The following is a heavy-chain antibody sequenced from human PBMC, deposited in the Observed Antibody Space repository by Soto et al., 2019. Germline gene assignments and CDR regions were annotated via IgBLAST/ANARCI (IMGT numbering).Heavy chain of an antibody. CDR2: LPYSGSN. Sequence: QVQLQESGPGLVQPSQTLSLTCTVSGGSISSGGYYWSWIRQPPGTGLEWIGHLPYSGSNYYNTSLKSRVAGSVDTSRHQFSLIVNSVTAADTALYYCAGGVLHWGQGTVVTVCS. CDR3: AGGVLH. J-gene: IGHJ4*01. CDR1: GGSISSGGYY. V-gene: IGHV4-31*03.